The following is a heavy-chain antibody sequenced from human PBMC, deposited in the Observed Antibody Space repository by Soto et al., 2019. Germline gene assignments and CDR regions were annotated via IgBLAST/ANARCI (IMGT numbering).Heavy chain of an antibody. Sequence: GGSLRLSCAASGFTFSSYAMSWVRQAPGKGLEWVSAISGSGGSTYYADSVKGRFTISRDNSKNTLYLQMNSLRAEDTAVYYCAKDLRHYDSSEAFDIWGQGTMVTVAS. J-gene: IGHJ3*02. D-gene: IGHD3-22*01. V-gene: IGHV3-23*01. CDR3: AKDLRHYDSSEAFDI. CDR1: GFTFSSYA. CDR2: ISGSGGST.